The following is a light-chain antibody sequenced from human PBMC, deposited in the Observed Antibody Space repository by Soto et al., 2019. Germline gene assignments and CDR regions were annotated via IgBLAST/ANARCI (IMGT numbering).Light chain of an antibody. CDR2: GAS. CDR1: QSVSRSY. V-gene: IGKV3-20*01. J-gene: IGKJ2*01. Sequence: EIVLTQSPATLSLSPGERATLSCRASQSVSRSYLAWYQQKPGQAPRLLIYGASSRATGIPDRFSGSESGTDFTLTISRLEPEDFAVYYCQQYGSSPPYTFGQGTKLEIK. CDR3: QQYGSSPPYT.